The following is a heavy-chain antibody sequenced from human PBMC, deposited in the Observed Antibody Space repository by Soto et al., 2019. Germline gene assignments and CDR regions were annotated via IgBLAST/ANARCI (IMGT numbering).Heavy chain of an antibody. CDR2: ISYDGSNK. CDR1: GFTFSSYA. J-gene: IGHJ4*02. Sequence: QVQLVESGGGVVQPGRSLRLSCAASGFTFSSYAMHWVRQAPGKGLEWVAVISYDGSNKYYADSVKGRFTISRDNSKNTLYLQMNSLRAEDTAVYYCARGWTARGRWAFDYWGQGTLVTVSS. CDR3: ARGWTARGRWAFDY. V-gene: IGHV3-30-3*01. D-gene: IGHD4-17*01.